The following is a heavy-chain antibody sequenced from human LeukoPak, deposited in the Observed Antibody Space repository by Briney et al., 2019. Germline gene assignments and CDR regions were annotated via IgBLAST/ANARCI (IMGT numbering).Heavy chain of an antibody. D-gene: IGHD6-19*01. CDR2: INANSGGS. Sequence: ASVKVSCTASGYTFSGYYMHWVRQAPGQGLEWMGWINANSGGSNYVQKFQGRVSMTRDTSISTANMELSRLTSDDTAVYYCARENSSGWAPFDYWGQGTLVTVSS. CDR3: ARENSSGWAPFDY. V-gene: IGHV1-2*02. J-gene: IGHJ4*02. CDR1: GYTFSGYY.